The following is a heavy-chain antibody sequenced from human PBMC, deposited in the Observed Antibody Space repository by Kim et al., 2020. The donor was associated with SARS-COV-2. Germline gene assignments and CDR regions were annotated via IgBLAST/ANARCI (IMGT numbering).Heavy chain of an antibody. Sequence: SQTLSLTCVISGDSLSSNTVAWSWIRQSPSSGLEWLVRTYYRSKWSSDYAVSVKSRIIINADPSKNQFSLHLNSVTPDDTATYYCVRYSGWYYFDYWGQ. CDR3: VRYSGWYYFDY. D-gene: IGHD6-19*01. CDR1: GDSLSSNTVA. CDR2: TYYRSKWSS. J-gene: IGHJ4*02. V-gene: IGHV6-1*01.